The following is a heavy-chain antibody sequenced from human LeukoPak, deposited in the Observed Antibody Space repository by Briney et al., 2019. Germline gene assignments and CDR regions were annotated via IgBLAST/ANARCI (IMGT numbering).Heavy chain of an antibody. V-gene: IGHV3-30-3*01. D-gene: IGHD5-24*01. CDR2: ILYDGSNK. J-gene: IGHJ4*02. CDR3: ARANVEMATISYYFDY. CDR1: GFTFSSYA. Sequence: GGSLRLSCAASGFTFSSYAMHWVRQAPGKGLEWVAVILYDGSNKYYADSVKGRFTISRDNSKNTLYLQMNSLRAEDTAVYYCARANVEMATISYYFDYWGQGTLVTVSS.